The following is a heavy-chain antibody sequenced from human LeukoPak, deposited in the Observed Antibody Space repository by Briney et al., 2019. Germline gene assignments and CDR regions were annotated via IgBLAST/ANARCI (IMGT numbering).Heavy chain of an antibody. Sequence: PGGSLRFSCAASGFNFNGYSMNWVRQAPGKGLEWVSYISSSGRNIYYADSVKGRFTISRDNAKNSVYLQMNSLGAEDTAVYYCARCDLVAAIFFEYWGQGTLVAVSS. J-gene: IGHJ4*02. CDR3: ARCDLVAAIFFEY. D-gene: IGHD5-12*01. CDR2: ISSSGRNI. V-gene: IGHV3-48*01. CDR1: GFNFNGYS.